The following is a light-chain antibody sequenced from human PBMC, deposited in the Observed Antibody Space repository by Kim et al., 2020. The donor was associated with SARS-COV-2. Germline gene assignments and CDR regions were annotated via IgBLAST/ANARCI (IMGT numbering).Light chain of an antibody. J-gene: IGKJ2*01. V-gene: IGKV3-11*01. CDR1: QNINSH. Sequence: EIVLTQSPATLSLSPGERATLSCRTSQNINSHLVWYQHKAGQAPRLLIYDASTWVAGIPARFSGSGSETDFTLTISSLEPEDFAVYYCQRRDNWPPYTFGQGTKLEIK. CDR2: DAS. CDR3: QRRDNWPPYT.